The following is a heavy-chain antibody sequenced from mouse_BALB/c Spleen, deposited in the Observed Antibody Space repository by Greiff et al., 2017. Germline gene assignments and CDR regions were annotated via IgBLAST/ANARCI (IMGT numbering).Heavy chain of an antibody. CDR1: GFTFSSYG. J-gene: IGHJ2*01. Sequence: EVQLVESGGGLVQPGGSLKLSCAASGFTFSSYGMSWVRQTPDKRLELVATINSNGGSTYYPDSVKGRFTISRDNAKNTLYLQMSSLKSEDTAMYYCAREGLLPYYFDYWGQGTTRTVSS. CDR3: AREGLLPYYFDY. D-gene: IGHD2-3*01. V-gene: IGHV5-6-3*01. CDR2: INSNGGST.